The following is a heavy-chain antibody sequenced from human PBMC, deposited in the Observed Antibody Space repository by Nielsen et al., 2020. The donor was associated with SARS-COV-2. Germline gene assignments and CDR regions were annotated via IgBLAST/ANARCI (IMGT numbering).Heavy chain of an antibody. CDR2: IPYIGST. V-gene: IGHV4-59*13. Sequence: SETLSLTCTVSGGSISGYYWSWIRQPPGRGLEWIGYIPYIGSTFYSASLKNRVTISLDTSKSQLSLNLNSMTSADTAVYYCARGTTHDYFDYWGQGTLVTVSS. CDR3: ARGTTHDYFDY. J-gene: IGHJ4*02. CDR1: GGSISGYY. D-gene: IGHD4-17*01.